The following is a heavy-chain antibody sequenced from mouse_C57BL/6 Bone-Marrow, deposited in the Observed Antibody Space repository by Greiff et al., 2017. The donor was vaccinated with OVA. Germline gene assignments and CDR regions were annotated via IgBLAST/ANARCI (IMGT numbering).Heavy chain of an antibody. Sequence: QVQLQQSGAELVKPGASVKMSCKASGYTFTSYWITWVKQRPGQGLEWIGDIYPGSGSTNYNEKFKSKATLTVATSSSPAYMQLSILRSEDSAVYDCARGIYYGNWDYFDYWGKGTTLTVSS. V-gene: IGHV1-55*01. CDR2: IYPGSGST. D-gene: IGHD2-1*01. J-gene: IGHJ2*01. CDR3: ARGIYYGNWDYFDY. CDR1: GYTFTSYW.